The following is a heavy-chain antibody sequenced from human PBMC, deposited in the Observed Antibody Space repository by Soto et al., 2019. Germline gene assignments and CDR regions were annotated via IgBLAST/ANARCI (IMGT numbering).Heavy chain of an antibody. CDR3: AAGARGVFPKSYYYYYYMDV. CDR2: IVVGSGNT. J-gene: IGHJ6*03. CDR1: GFTFTSSA. Sequence: GASVKVSCKASGFTFTSSAMQWVRQARGQRLEWIGWIVVGSGNTNYAQKFQERVTITRDMSTSTAYMELSSLRSEDTAVYYCAAGARGVFPKSYYYYYYMDVWGKGTTVTVSS. D-gene: IGHD3-10*01. V-gene: IGHV1-58*02.